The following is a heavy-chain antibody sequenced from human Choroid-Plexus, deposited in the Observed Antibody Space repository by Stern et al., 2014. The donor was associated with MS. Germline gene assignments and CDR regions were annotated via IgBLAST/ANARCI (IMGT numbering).Heavy chain of an antibody. CDR2: VSYDGSNK. J-gene: IGHJ5*02. Sequence: GQLEESGGGVVQPGRPLRLSCVVSGFTFGSCAMHWVRQAPGKGLEWLAGVSYDGSNKYYADSVKGRFTISRDNSQNTLYMQMSSLRPEDTAVYYCAKDRQYLTYFFDHWGQGSLVTVSS. CDR1: GFTFGSCA. V-gene: IGHV3-30*18. CDR3: AKDRQYLTYFFDH. D-gene: IGHD2/OR15-2a*01.